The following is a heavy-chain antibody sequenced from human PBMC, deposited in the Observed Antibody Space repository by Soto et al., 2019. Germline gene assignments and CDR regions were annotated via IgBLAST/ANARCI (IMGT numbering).Heavy chain of an antibody. CDR1: GVSISSHDW. CDR3: ATRDNSRFY. CDR2: SHQSGNT. Sequence: QVQLQESGPGLVKPSGTLSLTCAVSGVSISSHDWWTWVRQPPGKGLEWIGESHQSGNTNYNSSLESRVTISVEKSKNQFSLKLSSVTVADTAVYYCATRDNSRFYWGQGTLVTVSS. J-gene: IGHJ4*02. D-gene: IGHD6-13*01. V-gene: IGHV4-4*02.